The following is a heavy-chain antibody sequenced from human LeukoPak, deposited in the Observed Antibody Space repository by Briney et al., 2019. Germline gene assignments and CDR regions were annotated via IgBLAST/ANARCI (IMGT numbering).Heavy chain of an antibody. Sequence: PGGSLRLSCAASGFTVSSNYMSWVRQAPGKGLEWVSIIYSDDSTYYADSVKGRFTISRDNSKNTLYLQMNSLRAEDTAVYYCARAQLLAYYYDSSGYYYFDYWGQGTLVTVSS. V-gene: IGHV3-66*02. J-gene: IGHJ4*02. CDR3: ARAQLLAYYYDSSGYYYFDY. CDR2: IYSDDST. CDR1: GFTVSSNY. D-gene: IGHD3-22*01.